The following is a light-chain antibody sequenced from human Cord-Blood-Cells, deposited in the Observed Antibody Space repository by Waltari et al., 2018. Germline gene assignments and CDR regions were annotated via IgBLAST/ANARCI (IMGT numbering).Light chain of an antibody. CDR3: AAWDDSLNGPV. Sequence: QSVLTQPPSASGTPGQRVTISCSGSSSNIGSNTVNWYQQLPGTAPNLLIYSNKQRTSGVPDRFSGSKSGTSASLAISGLQSEDEADYYCAAWDDSLNGPVFGGGTKLTVL. J-gene: IGLJ3*02. V-gene: IGLV1-44*01. CDR1: SSNIGSNT. CDR2: SNK.